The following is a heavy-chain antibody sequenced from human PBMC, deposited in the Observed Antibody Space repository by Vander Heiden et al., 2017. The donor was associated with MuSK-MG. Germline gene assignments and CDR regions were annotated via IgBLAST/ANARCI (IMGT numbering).Heavy chain of an antibody. V-gene: IGHV1-69*01. J-gene: IGHJ4*02. CDR3: ARETHYYDSSGYYYFDY. Sequence: QVQLVQSGAEVKKPGSSVKVSCKASGGTFSSYAISGVRQAPGQGLEWMGGIIPIFGTANYAQKFQGRVTITADESTSTAYMELSSLRSEDTAVYYCARETHYYDSSGYYYFDYWGQGTLVTVSS. CDR1: GGTFSSYA. D-gene: IGHD3-22*01. CDR2: IIPIFGTA.